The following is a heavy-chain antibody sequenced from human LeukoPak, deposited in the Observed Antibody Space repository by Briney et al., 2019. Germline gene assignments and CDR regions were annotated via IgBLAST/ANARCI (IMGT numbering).Heavy chain of an antibody. CDR2: IYYSGST. V-gene: IGHV4-30-4*08. CDR3: ARGGGYCSSTSCYPNAFDI. D-gene: IGHD2-2*01. CDR1: GGSISSGDYY. J-gene: IGHJ3*02. Sequence: SQTLSLTCTVSGGSISSGDYYSRWIRQPPGKGLEWIGYIYYSGSTYYNPSLKSRGTISVDTSKNQFSLKRSAVTAADTAVYYCARGGGYCSSTSCYPNAFDIWGQGTMVTVSS.